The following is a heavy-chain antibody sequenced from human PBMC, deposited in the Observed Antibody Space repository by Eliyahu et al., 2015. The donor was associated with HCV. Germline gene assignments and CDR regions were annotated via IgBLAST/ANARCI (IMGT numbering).Heavy chain of an antibody. CDR3: ARPLPNYYYGMDV. CDR1: GFTFSSYE. J-gene: IGHJ6*02. V-gene: IGHV3-48*03. Sequence: EVQLVESGGGLVQPGGSLRLSCAASGFTFSSYEMNWVRQAPGKGLEWVSYISSSGSTIYYADSVKGRFTISRDNAKNSLYLQMNSLRAEDTAVYYCARPLPNYYYGMDVWGQGTTVTVSS. CDR2: ISSSGSTI.